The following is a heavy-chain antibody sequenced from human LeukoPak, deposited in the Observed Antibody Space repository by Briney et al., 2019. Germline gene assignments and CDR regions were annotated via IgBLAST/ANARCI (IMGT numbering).Heavy chain of an antibody. CDR1: GYIFTDNY. CDR2: INPKTGAT. D-gene: IGHD4-11*01. CDR3: ARDLTANIDSSY. J-gene: IGHJ4*02. Sequence: ASVTVSFKASGYIFTDNYMHWVRQTPGQGLEWIAWINPKTGATAYAQRFQGRITVTSDTSINTAYMDLSSRTSDDTAVFYCARDLTANIDSSYWGQGTLVTVSS. V-gene: IGHV1-2*02.